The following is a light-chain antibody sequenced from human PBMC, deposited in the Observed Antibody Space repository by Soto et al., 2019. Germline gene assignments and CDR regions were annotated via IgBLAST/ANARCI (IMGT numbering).Light chain of an antibody. CDR1: SSNIGSNP. J-gene: IGLJ2*01. CDR2: SNN. CDR3: AAWDDSLNGVV. Sequence: QSVLTQPPSASGTPGQRVTISCSGSSSNIGSNPVDWYQQFPGTAPNVLIYSNNQRPSGVSDRFSGSKSGTAASLAIGGLQSEDEADYYCAAWDDSLNGVVFGGGTKLTVL. V-gene: IGLV1-44*01.